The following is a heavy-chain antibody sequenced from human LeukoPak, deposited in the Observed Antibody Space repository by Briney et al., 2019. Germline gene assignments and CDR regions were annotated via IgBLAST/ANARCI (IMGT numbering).Heavy chain of an antibody. CDR2: IKEDGSEK. CDR3: ARGGVSRAAFDA. Sequence: GGPLILSCSASGFTFGDYAMSWVRQAPGKGPEWVANIKEDGSEKSYVDSVKGRFTISRDNAKNSLYLEMDSLRVEDTAVYYCARGGVSRAAFDAWGQGTMVTVSS. CDR1: GFTFGDYA. J-gene: IGHJ3*01. V-gene: IGHV3-7*05.